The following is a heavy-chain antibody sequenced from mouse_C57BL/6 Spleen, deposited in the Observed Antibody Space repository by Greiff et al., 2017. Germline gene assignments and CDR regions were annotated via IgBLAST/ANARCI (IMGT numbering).Heavy chain of an antibody. CDR3: ARTVVAREYFDV. J-gene: IGHJ1*03. D-gene: IGHD1-1*01. Sequence: VQLNESVAELVRPGASVKLSCTASGFNIKNTYMHWVKQRPEQGLEWIGRIDPANGNTKYAPKFQGKATITADTSSNTAYLPLSSLTSEDTAIYYGARTVVAREYFDVWGTGTTVTVSS. CDR1: GFNIKNTY. CDR2: IDPANGNT. V-gene: IGHV14-3*01.